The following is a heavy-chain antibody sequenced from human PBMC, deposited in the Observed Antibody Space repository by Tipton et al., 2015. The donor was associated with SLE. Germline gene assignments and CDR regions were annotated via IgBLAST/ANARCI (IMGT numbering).Heavy chain of an antibody. CDR1: GFTFSSYT. J-gene: IGHJ4*02. Sequence: SLRLSCAASGFTFSSYTMHWVRQVPGKGLEWLSLISWDGNTTFYADSVRGRFTISRDNRKNSLYLQMNSLTTDDSAFYYCAKGFILGSTPFDYWGQGTLVTVSS. V-gene: IGHV3-43*01. D-gene: IGHD2-21*01. CDR2: ISWDGNTT. CDR3: AKGFILGSTPFDY.